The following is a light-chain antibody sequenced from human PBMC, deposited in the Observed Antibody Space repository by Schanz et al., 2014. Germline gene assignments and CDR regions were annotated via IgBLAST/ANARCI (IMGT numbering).Light chain of an antibody. CDR2: DGS. J-gene: IGKJ1*01. CDR1: QSVSSSY. V-gene: IGKV3-20*01. CDR3: QQYAWA. Sequence: EIVLTQSPGTLSLSPGERATLSCRASQSVSSSYLAWYQQKPGQAPRVVIYDGSNRATGIPVRFSGSGSGTDFTLTISRLEPEDFAVYYCQQYAWAFGQGTKVEIK.